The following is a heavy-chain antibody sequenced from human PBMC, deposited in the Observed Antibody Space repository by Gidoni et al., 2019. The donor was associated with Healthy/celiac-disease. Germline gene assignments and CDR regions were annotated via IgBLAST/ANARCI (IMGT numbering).Heavy chain of an antibody. D-gene: IGHD3-22*01. CDR1: GGSSSSGCYY. Sequence: QVQLQESGPGLVKPSQTLSLTGTVAGGSSSSGCYYWSWIRQHPGQGLEWIGYIYYSGSTYYNPSRKRRVTISVDTSKNQFSLKLSSVTAADTAVYYCARDAVYYDSSGYYYVNDYWGQGTLVTVSS. CDR2: IYYSGST. V-gene: IGHV4-31*03. J-gene: IGHJ4*02. CDR3: ARDAVYYDSSGYYYVNDY.